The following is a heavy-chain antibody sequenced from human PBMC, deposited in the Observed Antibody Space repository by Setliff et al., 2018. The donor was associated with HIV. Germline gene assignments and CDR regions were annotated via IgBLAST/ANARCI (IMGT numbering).Heavy chain of an antibody. J-gene: IGHJ5*02. CDR2: VYPGDSDS. V-gene: IGHV5-51*01. CDR1: DYTFTTYW. CDR3: VRLNRGSTWSIASDRGFFDP. D-gene: IGHD3-10*01. Sequence: PGESLKISCKAVDYTFTTYWIGWVRQMPGKGLEWMGFVYPGDSDSRYSPSLQGQVTISADTSLKTAHLQWSSLKASDTATYFCVRLNRGSTWSIASDRGFFDPWGQGTLVTVSS.